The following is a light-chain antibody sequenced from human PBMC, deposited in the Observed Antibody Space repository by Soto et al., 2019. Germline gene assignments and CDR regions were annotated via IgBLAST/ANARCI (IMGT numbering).Light chain of an antibody. V-gene: IGLV1-40*01. J-gene: IGLJ1*01. CDR2: GNS. CDR1: RSNIGAGYD. CDR3: QSYDSSLSYV. Sequence: QAVLTQPPSVSGAPGQRVTISCTGSRSNIGAGYDVHWYQQLPGTAPKLLIYGNSNRPSGVPDRFSGSKSGTSASLAITGLQAEDEADYYCQSYDSSLSYVFETGTKVTVL.